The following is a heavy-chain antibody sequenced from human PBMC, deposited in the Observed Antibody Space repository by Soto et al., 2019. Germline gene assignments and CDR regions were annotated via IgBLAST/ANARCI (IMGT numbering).Heavy chain of an antibody. CDR3: ARVGSSGWSPDY. CDR2: VFYSGST. D-gene: IGHD6-19*01. V-gene: IGHV4-59*11. Sequence: QVQLQESGPGLVKPSGTLSLTCTVSGGSISGHYWIWIRQSPGKGLEWIGYVFYSGSTNYNPSLKSRVTLSADTSKNQFSLRLSSVTAADTAVYFCARVGSSGWSPDYWGQGILVTVSS. CDR1: GGSISGHY. J-gene: IGHJ4*02.